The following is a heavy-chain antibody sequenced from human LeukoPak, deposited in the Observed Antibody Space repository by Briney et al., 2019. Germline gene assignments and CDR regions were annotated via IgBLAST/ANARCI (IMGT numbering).Heavy chain of an antibody. CDR2: IYPSGST. V-gene: IGHV4-61*02. CDR3: ARASGRYGYMIDY. Sequence: SQTLSLTCTVSGGSISSGSYYWSWIRQPAGKGLEWIGRIYPSGSTNYNPSLRSRVTMSIDTSKNQFFLKLSSVAAADTAVYYCARASGRYGYMIDYWGQGTLVTVSS. CDR1: GGSISSGSYY. D-gene: IGHD5-24*01. J-gene: IGHJ4*02.